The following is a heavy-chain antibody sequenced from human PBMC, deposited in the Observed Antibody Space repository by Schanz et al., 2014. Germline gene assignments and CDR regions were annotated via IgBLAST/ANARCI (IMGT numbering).Heavy chain of an antibody. V-gene: IGHV1-18*01. CDR1: GGTFSSFG. J-gene: IGHJ5*02. CDR2: ISPYNGNT. CDR3: ARDRRRYCSTASCLHDNWFDP. Sequence: QVQLVQSGAEVKKPGSSVKVSCKASGGTFSSFGINWVRQAPGQGLEWMGWISPYNGNTNYAQKLQGRVTMTADTSTGTAYMELRSLRSDDTALYYCARDRRRYCSTASCLHDNWFDPWGQGTLVIVSS. D-gene: IGHD2-2*01.